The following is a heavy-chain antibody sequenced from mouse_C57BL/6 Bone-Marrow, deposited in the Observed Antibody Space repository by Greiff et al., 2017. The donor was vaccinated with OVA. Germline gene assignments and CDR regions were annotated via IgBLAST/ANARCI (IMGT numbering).Heavy chain of an antibody. D-gene: IGHD1-1*01. J-gene: IGHJ2*01. Sequence: QVQLQQPGAELVKPGASVKLSCKASGYTFTSYWMQWVKQRPGQGLEWIGEIDPSDSYTNYNQKFKGKATLPVDTSSSTAYLQLSSLTSEDAAVYYGARGDITTVDDYWGKGTTLTVSS. V-gene: IGHV1-50*01. CDR1: GYTFTSYW. CDR3: ARGDITTVDDY. CDR2: IDPSDSYT.